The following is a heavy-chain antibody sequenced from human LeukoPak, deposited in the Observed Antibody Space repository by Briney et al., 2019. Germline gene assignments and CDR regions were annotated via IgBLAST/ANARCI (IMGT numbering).Heavy chain of an antibody. CDR1: GFTFDDYA. CDR2: ISSSSSTI. V-gene: IGHV3-48*04. CDR3: ARLGDYSNKD. D-gene: IGHD4-11*01. Sequence: GGSLRLSCAASGFTFDDYAMHWVRQAPGKGLEWVSYISSSSSTIYYADSVKGRFTISRDNAKNSLYLQMNSLSAEDTAVYYCARLGDYSNKDWGQGTLVTVSS. J-gene: IGHJ4*02.